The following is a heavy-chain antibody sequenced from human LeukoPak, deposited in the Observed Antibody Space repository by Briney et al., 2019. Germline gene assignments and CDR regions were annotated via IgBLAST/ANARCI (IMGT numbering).Heavy chain of an antibody. CDR3: ARSGGAISLDY. Sequence: SETLSLTCTVSGGSISSSSYYWGWIRQPPGKGLEWIGSIYYSGSTYYNPSLKSRVTISVDTSKNQFSLKLSSVTAADTAVYYCARSGGAISLDYWGQGTLVTVSS. D-gene: IGHD3-10*01. J-gene: IGHJ4*02. CDR1: GGSISSSSYY. CDR2: IYYSGST. V-gene: IGHV4-39*07.